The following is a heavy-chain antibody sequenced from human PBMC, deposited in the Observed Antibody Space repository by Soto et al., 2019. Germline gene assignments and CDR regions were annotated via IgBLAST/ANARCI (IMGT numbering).Heavy chain of an antibody. Sequence: PGGSLRLSCAASGFTFSSYAMSWVRQAPGKGLEWVSAISGSGGSTYYADSVKGRFTISRDNSKNTLYLQMNSLRAEDTAVYYCAKEGGLGYCSGGSCRKFFDYWGQGTLVTVSS. D-gene: IGHD2-15*01. CDR3: AKEGGLGYCSGGSCRKFFDY. CDR2: ISGSGGST. CDR1: GFTFSSYA. V-gene: IGHV3-23*01. J-gene: IGHJ4*02.